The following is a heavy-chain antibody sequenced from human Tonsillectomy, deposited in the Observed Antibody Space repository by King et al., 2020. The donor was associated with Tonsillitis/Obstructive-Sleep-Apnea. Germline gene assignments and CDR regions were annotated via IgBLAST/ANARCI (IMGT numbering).Heavy chain of an antibody. CDR3: AGGMAATGTLYYYYSMDV. V-gene: IGHV5-10-1*03. D-gene: IGHD6-13*01. CDR2: IDPSDSYT. Sequence: VQLVQSGAEVKKPGESLRISCKGSGDSFINYWITWVRQMPGKGLEWMGNIDPSDSYTKYSPSSQGHVTISVDKSISTAYLQWSSLKASDTAMYYCAGGMAATGTLYYYYSMDVWGQGTTVTVSS. CDR1: GDSFINYW. J-gene: IGHJ6*02.